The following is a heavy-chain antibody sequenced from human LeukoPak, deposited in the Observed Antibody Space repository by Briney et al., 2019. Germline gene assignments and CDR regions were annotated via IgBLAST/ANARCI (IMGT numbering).Heavy chain of an antibody. J-gene: IGHJ2*01. CDR3: ASAMNFGHFDL. CDR2: IYSGGGT. Sequence: GGSLRLSCAASGFSVNNKYMTWVRQTPAKGLEWVSVIYSGGGTYYADFVKGRFTISRDDSKNTLFLQMNSLRAEDSTVYYCASAMNFGHFDLWGRGTLVTVSS. D-gene: IGHD2-2*01. V-gene: IGHV3-53*01. CDR1: GFSVNNKY.